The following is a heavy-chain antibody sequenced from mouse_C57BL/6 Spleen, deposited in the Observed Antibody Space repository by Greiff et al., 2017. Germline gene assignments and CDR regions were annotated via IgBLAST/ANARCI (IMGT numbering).Heavy chain of an antibody. V-gene: IGHV1-82*01. CDR2: IYPGDGDT. CDR3: AVGIIYYGNLLYWYFDV. D-gene: IGHD2-1*01. J-gene: IGHJ1*03. Sequence: QVQLQQSGPELVKPGASVKISCKASGYAFSSSWMNWVKQRPGKGLEWIGRIYPGDGDTNYNGKFKGKATLTADKSSSTAYMQLSSLTSEDSAVXFCAVGIIYYGNLLYWYFDVWGTGTTVTVSS. CDR1: GYAFSSSW.